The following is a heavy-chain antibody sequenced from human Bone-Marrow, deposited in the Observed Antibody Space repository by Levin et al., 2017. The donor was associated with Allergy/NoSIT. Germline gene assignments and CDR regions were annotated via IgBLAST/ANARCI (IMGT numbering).Heavy chain of an antibody. CDR2: IRPNSERT. D-gene: IGHD6-13*01. J-gene: IGHJ4*02. CDR3: AREQGASGWYTVDF. CDR1: GFTFGNHA. Sequence: GGSLRLSCAASGFTFGNHATTWVRHAPGKGLEWVSTIRPNSERTYFADSVKGRFTVSRDDSMNMMYLQMNSLRVDDAAVYYCAREQGASGWYTVDFWGQGTLVTVSS. V-gene: IGHV3-23*01.